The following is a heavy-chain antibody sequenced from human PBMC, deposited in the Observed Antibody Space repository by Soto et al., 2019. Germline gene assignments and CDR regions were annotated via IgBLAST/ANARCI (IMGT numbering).Heavy chain of an antibody. J-gene: IGHJ4*02. D-gene: IGHD4-17*01. CDR3: AKDEPDYGDSTISGY. CDR1: GFTFSSYG. CDR2: ISYDGSNK. V-gene: IGHV3-30*18. Sequence: QVQLVESGGGVVQPGRSLRLSCAASGFTFSSYGMHWVRQAPGKGLEWVAVISYDGSNKYYADSVKGRFTISRDNSKNTQYLQMNSLRAEDTAVYYCAKDEPDYGDSTISGYWGQGTLVTVSS.